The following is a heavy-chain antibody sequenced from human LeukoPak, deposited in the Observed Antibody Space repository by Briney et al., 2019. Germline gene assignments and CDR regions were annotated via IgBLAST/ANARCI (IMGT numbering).Heavy chain of an antibody. Sequence: GASVKVSCKASGGTFSSYAISWVRQAPGQGLEWMGGINPIFGTANYAQKFQGRVTITADESTSTAYMELSSLRSEDTAVYYCARIVPICSSTSCYDVWGKGTTVTVSS. D-gene: IGHD2-2*01. CDR1: GGTFSSYA. J-gene: IGHJ6*04. CDR3: ARIVPICSSTSCYDV. CDR2: INPIFGTA. V-gene: IGHV1-69*13.